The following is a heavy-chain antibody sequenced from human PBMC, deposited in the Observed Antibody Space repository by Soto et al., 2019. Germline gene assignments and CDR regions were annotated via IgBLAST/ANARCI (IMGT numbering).Heavy chain of an antibody. J-gene: IGHJ6*02. V-gene: IGHV4-59*08. D-gene: IGHD2-21*01. CDR1: GGSISSYY. CDR2: IYYSGST. CDR3: ARHLLIAGSYYYGMDV. Sequence: SATLSLTCTVSGGSISSYYWSWIRQHPGKGLEWIGYIYYSGSTYYNPSLKSRVTISVDTSKNQFSLKLSSVTAADTAVYYCARHLLIAGSYYYGMDVWGQGTTVTVSS.